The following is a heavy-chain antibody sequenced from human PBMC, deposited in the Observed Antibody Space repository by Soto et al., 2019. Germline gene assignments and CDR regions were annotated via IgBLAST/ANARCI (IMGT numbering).Heavy chain of an antibody. CDR3: AKVNSIVGDGDHDY. CDR2: ISSSGDIP. CDR1: GFTFTTYA. D-gene: IGHD4-17*01. Sequence: EVQLLESGGGLVQPGGSLRLSCAASGFTFTTYAMSWVRQPPGKGLGWVSGISSSGDIPYYADSVKGRFTISRDQSKKTVYLQMNSLRAEDTALYYCAKVNSIVGDGDHDYWGQGTLVSVSS. V-gene: IGHV3-23*01. J-gene: IGHJ4*02.